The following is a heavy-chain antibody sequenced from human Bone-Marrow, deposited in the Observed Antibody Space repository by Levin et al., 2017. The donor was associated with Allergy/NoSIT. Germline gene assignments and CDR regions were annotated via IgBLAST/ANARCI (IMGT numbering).Heavy chain of an antibody. D-gene: IGHD6-19*01. CDR2: IIPIVGIT. Sequence: KTGESLKISCKASGGTFSSYIIHWVRQAPGQGLEWMGRIIPIVGITNYAQKFQGRVTITADKSTSTAYMELSSLTSEDTAVYYCARDWATVTGPRYFHHWGQGTLVTVSS. V-gene: IGHV1-69*04. CDR3: ARDWATVTGPRYFHH. CDR1: GGTFSSYI. J-gene: IGHJ1*01.